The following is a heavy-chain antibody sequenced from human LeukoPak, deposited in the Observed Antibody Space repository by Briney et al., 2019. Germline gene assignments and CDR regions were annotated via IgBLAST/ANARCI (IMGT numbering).Heavy chain of an antibody. CDR3: ARDPPRDYASYYFDY. CDR2: IWYDGSNK. Sequence: GGSLRLSCAASGFTFSSYGMHWVRQAPGKGLEWVAVIWYDGSNKYYADSVKGRSTISRDNSKNTLYLQMNSLRAEDTAVYYCARDPPRDYASYYFDYWGQGTLVTVSS. J-gene: IGHJ4*02. V-gene: IGHV3-33*01. CDR1: GFTFSSYG. D-gene: IGHD4-17*01.